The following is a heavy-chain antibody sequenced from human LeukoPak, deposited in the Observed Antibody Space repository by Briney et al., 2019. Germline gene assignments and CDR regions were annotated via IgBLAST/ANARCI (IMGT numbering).Heavy chain of an antibody. V-gene: IGHV1-8*01. D-gene: IGHD2-15*01. J-gene: IGHJ6*02. CDR1: GYTFTSYD. CDR2: MNPNSGNT. CDR3: ARGMVVAATRYYYYGMDV. Sequence: SVKVSCKASGYTFTSYDINWVRQATGQGLEWMGWMNPNSGNTGYAQKFQGRVTMTRNTSISTAYMELSSLRSEDTAVYYCARGMVVAATRYYYYGMDVWGQGTTVTVSS.